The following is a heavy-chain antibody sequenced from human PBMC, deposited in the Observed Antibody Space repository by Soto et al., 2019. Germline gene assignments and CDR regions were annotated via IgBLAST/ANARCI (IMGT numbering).Heavy chain of an antibody. CDR1: GFTFNNYA. CDR2: ISGTGGST. V-gene: IGHV3-23*01. CDR3: AKDRLGGNFDY. Sequence: EVQLLDSGGGLVQPGGSLRLSCAASGFTFNNYAMNWVRQAPGKGLEWVATISGTGGSTYYADSVKGRFTISRDNSKNTLYLQMNSLRVEDTAVYYCAKDRLGGNFDYWGQGTHVTVSS. J-gene: IGHJ4*02.